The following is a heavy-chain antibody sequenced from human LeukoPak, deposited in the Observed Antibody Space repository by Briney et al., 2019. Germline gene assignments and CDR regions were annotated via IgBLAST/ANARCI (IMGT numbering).Heavy chain of an antibody. D-gene: IGHD1-26*01. Sequence: GGSLRLSCAASGFTVSSNYMSWVRQAPGKGLEGVSGIYSGGSTYYAASVQGRFTISRDNSKNTLYLQMNSLRAEDTAVYYCASQYSGSYMWGQGTLVSVFS. J-gene: IGHJ4*02. CDR2: IYSGGST. V-gene: IGHV3-66*04. CDR3: ASQYSGSYM. CDR1: GFTVSSNY.